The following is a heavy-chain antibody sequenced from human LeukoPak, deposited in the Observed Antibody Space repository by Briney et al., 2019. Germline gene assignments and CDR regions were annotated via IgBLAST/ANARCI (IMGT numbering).Heavy chain of an antibody. J-gene: IGHJ4*02. V-gene: IGHV4-30-2*01. CDR1: GGSISSGGYS. CDR3: ARTSSRSTPFDY. D-gene: IGHD5-24*01. CDR2: IYHSGST. Sequence: PSQTLSLTCAVSGGSISSGGYSWSWIRQPPGKGLEWIGYIYHSGSTYYNPSLKSRVTISVDRSKNQFSLKLSSVTAADTAVYYCARTSSRSTPFDYWGQGTLVTVSS.